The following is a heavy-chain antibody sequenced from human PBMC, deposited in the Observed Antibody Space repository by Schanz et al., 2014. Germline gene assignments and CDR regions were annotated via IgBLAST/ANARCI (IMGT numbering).Heavy chain of an antibody. CDR1: GFSFSDYW. CDR2: IKKDGSEN. Sequence: EVQLVESEGGLVQPGGSLRLSCEGSGFSFSDYWMGWVRQAPGKGLEWVANIKKDGSENYYADSVKGRFTISRDNSKNTLHLQINSLRVEDTAVYYCAKDDTQVNGMDVWGQGTTVTVSS. V-gene: IGHV3-7*01. CDR3: AKDDTQVNGMDV. J-gene: IGHJ6*02.